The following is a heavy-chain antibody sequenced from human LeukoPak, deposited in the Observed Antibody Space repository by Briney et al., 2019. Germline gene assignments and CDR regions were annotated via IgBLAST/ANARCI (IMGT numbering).Heavy chain of an antibody. Sequence: GASVKVSCKASGYTFSSYFMHWVRQTPGQGLEWMGIINPSGGATIYAQKFEGRVTMTRDNAENSLYLQMNSLRAEDTAVYYCARVDYDILTGYDYWGQGTLVTVSS. D-gene: IGHD3-9*01. CDR1: GYTFSSYF. V-gene: IGHV1-46*01. CDR2: INPSGGAT. J-gene: IGHJ4*02. CDR3: ARVDYDILTGYDY.